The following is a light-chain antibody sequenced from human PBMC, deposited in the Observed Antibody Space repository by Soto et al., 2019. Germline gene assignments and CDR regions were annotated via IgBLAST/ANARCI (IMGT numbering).Light chain of an antibody. CDR1: SSDVGGYNY. CDR3: SSYTSTTPVV. V-gene: IGLV2-14*01. Sequence: QSALTQPASVSGSPGQSITISCTGTSSDVGGYNYVSWYQQHPGKAPKLIIYEVGNRPSGVSNRFSGSKSGNTASLTISGLQAEDEADYYCSSYTSTTPVVFGGGTKLTVL. CDR2: EVG. J-gene: IGLJ2*01.